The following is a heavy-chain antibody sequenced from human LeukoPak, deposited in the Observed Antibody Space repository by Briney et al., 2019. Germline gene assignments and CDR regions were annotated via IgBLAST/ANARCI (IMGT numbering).Heavy chain of an antibody. V-gene: IGHV3-48*03. D-gene: IGHD3-10*02. CDR3: AELGITMIGGV. CDR1: GLTFSNYA. J-gene: IGHJ6*04. CDR2: ISSSGSTI. Sequence: PGGSLRLSCVASGLTFSNYAMHWVRQAPGKGLEWVSYISSSGSTIYYADSVKGRFTISRDNAKNSLYLQMNSLRAEDTAVYYCAELGITMIGGVWGKGTTVTISS.